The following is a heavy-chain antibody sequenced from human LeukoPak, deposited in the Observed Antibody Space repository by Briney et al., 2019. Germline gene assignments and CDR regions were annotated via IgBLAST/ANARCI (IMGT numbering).Heavy chain of an antibody. Sequence: ASVKVSCKASGYTFISYGITWVRQAPGQGLEWMGWISSYSGNTNYAQKLQGRVTMTTDTSTSTAYMELRSLRYDDTAVYVCARDLCSSTSCPWGGSSDYWGQGTLVTVSS. CDR3: ARDLCSSTSCPWGGSSDY. D-gene: IGHD2-2*01. CDR2: ISSYSGNT. J-gene: IGHJ4*02. V-gene: IGHV1-18*01. CDR1: GYTFISYG.